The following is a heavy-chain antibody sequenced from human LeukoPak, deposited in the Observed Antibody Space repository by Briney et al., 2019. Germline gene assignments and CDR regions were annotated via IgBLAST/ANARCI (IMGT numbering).Heavy chain of an antibody. V-gene: IGHV1-8*01. CDR3: ARGRTEQQLVPDY. J-gene: IGHJ4*02. CDR2: MNPNSGNT. Sequence: ASVKVSCKASGYTFTSYDINWVRQATGQGLEWMGWMNPNSGNTGYAQKFQGRVTMTRNTSISTAYMELSSLRSEGTAVYYCARGRTEQQLVPDYWGQGTLVTVSS. D-gene: IGHD6-13*01. CDR1: GYTFTSYD.